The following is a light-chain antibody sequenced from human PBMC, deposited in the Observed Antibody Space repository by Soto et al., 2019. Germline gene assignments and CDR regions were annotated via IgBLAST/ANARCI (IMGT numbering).Light chain of an antibody. J-gene: IGKJ5*01. CDR3: QPYHFPSIT. CDR1: QSLNNY. Sequence: IQMTESPSHMSASVGDRVTITCRASQSLNNYLSCYQQTSGEAPKLLIYDASTLGRGVPSRFSGTGSGTEFTPTISSLHPDDFATYYCQPYHFPSITFGQGTRLEIK. CDR2: DAS. V-gene: IGKV1-5*01.